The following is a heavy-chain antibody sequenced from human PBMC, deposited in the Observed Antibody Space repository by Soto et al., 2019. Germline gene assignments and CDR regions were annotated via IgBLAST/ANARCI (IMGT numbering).Heavy chain of an antibody. CDR3: ARDDGVGTTLVDS. CDR2: ISSSGSTI. D-gene: IGHD2-8*01. J-gene: IGHJ4*02. Sequence: GGSLRLSCAASGFTFSDYYMTWIRQAPGKEREWVSYISSSGSTIYSADSVKGRFTISRDNAKNSLYLQMNSLRAEDTAVYYCARDDGVGTTLVDSWGQGTLVTVSS. V-gene: IGHV3-11*01. CDR1: GFTFSDYY.